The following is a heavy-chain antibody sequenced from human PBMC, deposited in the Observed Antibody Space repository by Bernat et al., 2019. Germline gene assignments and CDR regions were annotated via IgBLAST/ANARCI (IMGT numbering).Heavy chain of an antibody. CDR1: GGSISSYY. V-gene: IGHV4-59*01. D-gene: IGHD2-8*02. CDR2: IHYSGST. J-gene: IGHJ4*02. CDR3: ACSPTGSYYFDY. Sequence: QVQLQESGPGLVKPSETLSLTCTVSGGSISSYYWSWIRQPPGKGLEWLGYIHYSGSTNYNPSLKSRVTISVDTSKNQFSLKLSSVTAADTAVYYCACSPTGSYYFDYWGQGTLVTVSS.